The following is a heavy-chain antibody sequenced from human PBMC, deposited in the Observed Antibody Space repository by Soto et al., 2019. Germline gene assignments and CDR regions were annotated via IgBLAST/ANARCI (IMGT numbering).Heavy chain of an antibody. J-gene: IGHJ6*02. CDR2: IDPSDSYT. CDR1: GYSFTSYR. Sequence: GESLKISCKGSGYSFTSYRISWVRQMPGKGLEWMGRIDPSDSYTNYSPSFQGHVTISADKSISTAYLQWSSLKASDTAMYYCARSSMQSRGYSYGHGGMDVWGQGTTVTVSS. D-gene: IGHD5-18*01. CDR3: ARSSMQSRGYSYGHGGMDV. V-gene: IGHV5-10-1*01.